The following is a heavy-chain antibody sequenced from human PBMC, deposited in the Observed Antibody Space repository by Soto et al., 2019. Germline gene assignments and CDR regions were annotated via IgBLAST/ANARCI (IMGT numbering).Heavy chain of an antibody. D-gene: IGHD3-10*01. CDR2: IYHTGYI. V-gene: IGHV4-30-2*01. CDR1: GGSISSGGYS. CDR3: GGFEALDGMNV. J-gene: IGHJ6*02. Sequence: QLQLQESGSGLVKPSQTLSLTCTVSGGSISSGGYSWYWIRQPPGKGLEWIGYIYHTGYIFYSPSLKSRVTILVDGSKNQFSLNLNSVTDADTAVYYCGGFEALDGMNVWGQGTTVTVSS.